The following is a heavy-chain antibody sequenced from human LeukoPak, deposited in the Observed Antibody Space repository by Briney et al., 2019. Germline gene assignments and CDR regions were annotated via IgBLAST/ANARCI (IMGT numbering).Heavy chain of an antibody. CDR2: IRSRANSYVT. V-gene: IGHV3-73*01. CDR1: GFTFSSYA. Sequence: GGSLRLSCAASGFTFSSYAMHWVRQASGKGLEWVGRIRSRANSYVTVYAASMEGRFTISRDDSQNTAYLEMNSLTTEDTAVYYCTRHSDKYCSGAGCYVNNFYGLDVWGQGTTVIVSS. D-gene: IGHD2-15*01. J-gene: IGHJ6*02. CDR3: TRHSDKYCSGAGCYVNNFYGLDV.